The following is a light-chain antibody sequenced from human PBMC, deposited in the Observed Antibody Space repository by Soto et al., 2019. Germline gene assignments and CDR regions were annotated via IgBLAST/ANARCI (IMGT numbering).Light chain of an antibody. Sequence: EIVLTQSPATLSLSPGGRATLSCRASQSVTSYLAWYQQKPGQAPRLLIYDASSRATGIPARFSGSGSGTDFTLTISSLEPEDSAVYYCQQRSNSPPWITFGQGTRMEIK. V-gene: IGKV3-11*01. CDR3: QQRSNSPPWIT. J-gene: IGKJ5*01. CDR2: DAS. CDR1: QSVTSY.